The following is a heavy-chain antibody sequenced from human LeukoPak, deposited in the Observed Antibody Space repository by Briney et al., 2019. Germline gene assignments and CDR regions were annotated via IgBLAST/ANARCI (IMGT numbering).Heavy chain of an antibody. CDR1: GFTFSPYS. J-gene: IGHJ6*02. D-gene: IGHD3-16*01. Sequence: GGSLRLSCAASGFTFSPYSMNWVRQAPGKGLEWVSYITSSSSTIYYADSVKGRFTISRDNAKNSLYLQMNSLRDEDTAVYYCARAGWGVYGMDVWGQGTTVTVSS. CDR3: ARAGWGVYGMDV. CDR2: ITSSSSTI. V-gene: IGHV3-48*02.